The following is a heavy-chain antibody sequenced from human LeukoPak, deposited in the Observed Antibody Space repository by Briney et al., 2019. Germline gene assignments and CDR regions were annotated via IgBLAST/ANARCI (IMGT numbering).Heavy chain of an antibody. CDR3: ARTTYCSSTSCLGMDY. Sequence: GESLQISCKGSGYSFTSYWIGWVRQMPGKGLEWMGIIYPGDSDTRYSPSFQGQVTISADKSISTAYLKWSSLEASNTAMYYCARTTYCSSTSCLGMDYWGQGTLVTVSS. CDR1: GYSFTSYW. CDR2: IYPGDSDT. J-gene: IGHJ4*02. V-gene: IGHV5-51*01. D-gene: IGHD2-2*01.